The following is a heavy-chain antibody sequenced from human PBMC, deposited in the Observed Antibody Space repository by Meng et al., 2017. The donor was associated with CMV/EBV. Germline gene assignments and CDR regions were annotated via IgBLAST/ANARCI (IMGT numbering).Heavy chain of an antibody. V-gene: IGHV1-2*02. CDR2: INPNSGGT. J-gene: IGHJ5*02. D-gene: IGHD6-19*01. Sequence: ASVKVSCKASGYTFTGYYMYWVRQAPGQGLEWMGWINPNSGGTKYAQKIQGRVTMTRDTSISTAYMEVSRLRSDDTAVYYCARVVAGFDPWGQGTLVTVSS. CDR1: GYTFTGYY. CDR3: ARVVAGFDP.